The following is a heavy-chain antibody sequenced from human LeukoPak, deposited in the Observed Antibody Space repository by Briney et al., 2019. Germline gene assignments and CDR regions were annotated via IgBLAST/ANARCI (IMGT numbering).Heavy chain of an antibody. V-gene: IGHV3-23*01. CDR3: AKANYYDSSGYYYFPFDY. CDR1: GFTFSSYA. Sequence: GGSLRLSCAASGFTFSSYAMSWVRQAPGKGLEWVSAISGSGGSTYYADSVKGRFTISRDNSKNTPYLQMNSLRAEDTAVYYCAKANYYDSSGYYYFPFDYWGQGTLVTVSS. CDR2: ISGSGGST. D-gene: IGHD3-22*01. J-gene: IGHJ4*02.